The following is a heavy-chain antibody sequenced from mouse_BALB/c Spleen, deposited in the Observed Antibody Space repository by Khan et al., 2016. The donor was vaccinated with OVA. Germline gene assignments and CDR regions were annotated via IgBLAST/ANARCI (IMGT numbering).Heavy chain of an antibody. Sequence: EVQGVESGGGLVQPGGSRKLSCAASGFTFNSYGMHWVRQAPEKGLEWVAYISGDSNTIYYADTVKGRFTISRDNPKNTLFLQMTSLMSEDTAMYYCATSYFYGYYFVYWGPGTTLTVS. CDR1: GFTFNSYG. J-gene: IGHJ2*01. CDR2: ISGDSNTI. CDR3: ATSYFYGYYFVY. D-gene: IGHD1-1*01. V-gene: IGHV5-17*02.